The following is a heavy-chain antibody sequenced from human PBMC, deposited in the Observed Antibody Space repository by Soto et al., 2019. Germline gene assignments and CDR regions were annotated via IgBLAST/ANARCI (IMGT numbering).Heavy chain of an antibody. Sequence: SETLSLTCTVSGGSIISYYWSWIRQPPGKGLEWIGYISYTGSPTYNPSLKSRVTISVDTSKNQFSLKLSSVTAADTAVYYCAGESTLTKFYYAMDVWAQGTTVTVSS. V-gene: IGHV4-59*01. CDR3: AGESTLTKFYYAMDV. CDR1: GGSIISYY. D-gene: IGHD4-4*01. J-gene: IGHJ6*02. CDR2: ISYTGSP.